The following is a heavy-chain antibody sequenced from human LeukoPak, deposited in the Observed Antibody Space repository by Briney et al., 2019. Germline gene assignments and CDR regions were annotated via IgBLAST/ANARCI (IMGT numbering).Heavy chain of an antibody. CDR3: ARDYVRGNAAFDI. J-gene: IGHJ3*02. D-gene: IGHD3-16*01. CDR2: ISTSGSTK. V-gene: IGHV3-48*03. CDR1: GFTFSSCE. Sequence: GGSLRLSCAASGFTFSSCEMNWVRQAPGKGLEWVSYISTSGSTKYYADSVKGRFTISRDNAKNSLYLQMNSLRAEDTAVYYCARDYVRGNAAFDIRGQGTMVTVSS.